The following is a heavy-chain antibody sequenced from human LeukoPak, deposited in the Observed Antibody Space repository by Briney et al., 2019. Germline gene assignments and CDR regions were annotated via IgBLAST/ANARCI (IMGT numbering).Heavy chain of an antibody. D-gene: IGHD2-21*02. CDR2: IYVGDSDT. V-gene: IGHV5-51*01. CDR1: GHTFSISW. J-gene: IGHJ3*01. Sequence: GESLKISCKGSGHTFSISWIGWVRQKPGEGLEWMGIIYVGDSDTRYNPSFQGQVTISADRSTSTAYLRWSSLKSSDTAIYYYARCGHYDAYRVWGQGTLVSVSS. CDR3: ARCGHYDAYRV.